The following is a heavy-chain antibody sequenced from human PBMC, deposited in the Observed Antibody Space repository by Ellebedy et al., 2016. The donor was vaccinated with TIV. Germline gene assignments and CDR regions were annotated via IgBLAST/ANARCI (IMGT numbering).Heavy chain of an antibody. Sequence: AASVKVSCKASGYTFTSHYINCVRQAPGPGLAWMGIIHPSGGLTTYAQKFQGRLTMPKDMSTNTVYMELSSLRSEDTAVYYCARYASASLDYWGQGTLVTVSS. CDR3: ARYASASLDY. J-gene: IGHJ4*02. V-gene: IGHV1-46*01. CDR1: GYTFTSHY. D-gene: IGHD3-10*01. CDR2: IHPSGGLT.